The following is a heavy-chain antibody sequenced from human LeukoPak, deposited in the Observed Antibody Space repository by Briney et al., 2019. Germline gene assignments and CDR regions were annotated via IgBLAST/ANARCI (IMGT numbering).Heavy chain of an antibody. Sequence: SVKVSCKASGGTFSSYAISWVRQAPGQGLEWMGGIIPIFGTANYAQKFQGRVTITADKSTSTAYMELSSLRFEDTAVYYCARGYGSGHGYSAFDIWGQGTMVTVSS. CDR3: ARGYGSGHGYSAFDI. CDR2: IIPIFGTA. V-gene: IGHV1-69*06. J-gene: IGHJ3*02. D-gene: IGHD3-10*01. CDR1: GGTFSSYA.